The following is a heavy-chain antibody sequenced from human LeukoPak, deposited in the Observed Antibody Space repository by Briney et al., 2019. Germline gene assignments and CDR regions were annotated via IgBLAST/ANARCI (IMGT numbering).Heavy chain of an antibody. Sequence: PGGSLRLSCAASGFTFSSYEMNWVRQAPGKGLEWVSAISGSGGSTYYADSVKGRFTISRDNSKNTLYLQMNSLRAEDTAVYYCAKSRDSSGYYIGYWGQGTLVTVSS. CDR3: AKSRDSSGYYIGY. V-gene: IGHV3-23*01. J-gene: IGHJ4*02. CDR1: GFTFSSYE. CDR2: ISGSGGST. D-gene: IGHD3-22*01.